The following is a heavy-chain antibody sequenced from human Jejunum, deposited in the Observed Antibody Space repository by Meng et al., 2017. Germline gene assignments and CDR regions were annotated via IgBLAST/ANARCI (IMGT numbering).Heavy chain of an antibody. CDR2: IYHTGST. CDR3: ARMDSAFHYFDY. J-gene: IGHJ4*02. V-gene: IGHV4-30-2*01. D-gene: IGHD1-26*01. CDR1: GGSISSDGYT. Sequence: QLQLQESGSGLVKPSQPLSLTCSVSGGSISSDGYTWSWIRQPPGKGLEWIGYIYHTGSTYYNPSLKSRVTISVDRSKNQFSLNLSSVTAADTAVYYCARMDSAFHYFDYWGQGTLVTVSS.